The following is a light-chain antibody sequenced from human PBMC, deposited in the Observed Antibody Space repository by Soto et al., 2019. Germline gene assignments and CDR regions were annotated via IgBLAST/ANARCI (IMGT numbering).Light chain of an antibody. V-gene: IGKV3-11*01. Sequence: EIVLTQSPATLSLSPGEGATLSCRASQSVSSYLSWYQQKPGQAPRLLIYDASNRATGIPARFSGSGSGTDFTLTISSLEPEDFAVYYCQQRSKSPLTFGGGSKVDI. CDR3: QQRSKSPLT. J-gene: IGKJ4*01. CDR1: QSVSSY. CDR2: DAS.